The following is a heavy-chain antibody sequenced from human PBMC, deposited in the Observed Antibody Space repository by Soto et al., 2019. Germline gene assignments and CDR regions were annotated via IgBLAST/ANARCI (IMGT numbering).Heavy chain of an antibody. CDR3: ARAVGGGRAAP. D-gene: IGHD3-16*01. CDR2: INEDGGEE. CDR1: GFTFSSYW. J-gene: IGHJ5*02. V-gene: IGHV3-7*01. Sequence: GGSLRLSYAASGFTFSSYWMSWVRQAPGKGLEWVANINEDGGEEYYVDSVEGRFTISRDNAKNSLYLQMNSLGAEDTAVYYCARAVGGGRAAPGGQETLVTVSP.